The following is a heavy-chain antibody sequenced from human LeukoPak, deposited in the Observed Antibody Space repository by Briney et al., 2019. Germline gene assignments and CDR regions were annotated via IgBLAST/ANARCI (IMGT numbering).Heavy chain of an antibody. J-gene: IGHJ4*02. CDR3: ASTHSIAAAGTFDY. Sequence: KSSETLSLTCTVSGGSISSYYWSWIRQPPGKGLEWIGYIYYSGSTNSNPSLKSRVTISVDTSKNQFSLKLSSVTAADTAVYYCASTHSIAAAGTFDYWGQGTLVTVSS. CDR1: GGSISSYY. D-gene: IGHD6-13*01. V-gene: IGHV4-59*12. CDR2: IYYSGST.